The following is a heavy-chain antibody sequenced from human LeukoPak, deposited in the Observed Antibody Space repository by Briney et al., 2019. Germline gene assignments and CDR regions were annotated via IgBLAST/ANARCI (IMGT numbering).Heavy chain of an antibody. J-gene: IGHJ4*02. CDR1: GLTFDGYA. CDR3: AKDYGGNHWFDY. D-gene: IGHD4-23*01. V-gene: IGHV3-9*01. CDR2: ISWDSGAI. Sequence: GGSLRLSCAASGLTFDGYAMHWVRQAPGKGLEWVSGISWDSGAIGYADSVKGRFTISRDNAKNSLYLQMDSLRAEDTALYYCAKDYGGNHWFDYWGQGTLVTVSS.